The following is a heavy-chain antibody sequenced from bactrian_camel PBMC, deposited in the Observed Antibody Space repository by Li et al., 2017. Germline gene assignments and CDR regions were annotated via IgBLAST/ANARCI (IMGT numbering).Heavy chain of an antibody. CDR3: QSRCFRDGNWRLV. Sequence: HVQLVESGGGAVKAGGSLTLSCEASGYTSVSYCMAWFRQAPGKEREGVASIDSVGKTNYADSIKGRFTISQDKDKDTVYLQLNSATPDDTAVYSCQSRCFRDGNWRLVRGKGTQVTVS. CDR2: IDSVGKT. J-gene: IGHJ4*01. D-gene: IGHD1*01. V-gene: IGHV3S56*01. CDR1: GYTSVSYC.